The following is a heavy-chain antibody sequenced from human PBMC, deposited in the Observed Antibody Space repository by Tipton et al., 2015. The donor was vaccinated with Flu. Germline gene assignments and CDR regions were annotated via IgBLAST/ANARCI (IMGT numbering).Heavy chain of an antibody. CDR3: AGYPESNYHWLSP. D-gene: IGHD4-11*01. J-gene: IGHJ5*02. CDR1: GGSISSSRYY. Sequence: TLSLTCTVSGGSISSSRYYWGWIRQPPGKGLEWIGSIYHSGTAYYNPSLKSRVTISVDTSKNQISLKLSSVTAAHAAVYYCAGYPESNYHWLSPWGQGALVTVSS. V-gene: IGHV4-39*07. CDR2: IYHSGTA.